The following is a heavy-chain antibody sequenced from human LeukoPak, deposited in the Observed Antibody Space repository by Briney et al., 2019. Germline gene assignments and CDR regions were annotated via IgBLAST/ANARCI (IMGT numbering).Heavy chain of an antibody. CDR1: GYSFTSYW. V-gene: IGHV5-51*01. J-gene: IGHJ4*02. CDR2: IYPGDSDT. Sequence: GESLQISCKGSGYSFTSYWIGWVRQMPGKGLEWMGIIYPGDSDTRYSPSFQGQVTISADKSISTAYLQWSSLKASDTAMYYCARHSVAAAGTPDFDYWGQGTLVTVSS. D-gene: IGHD6-13*01. CDR3: ARHSVAAAGTPDFDY.